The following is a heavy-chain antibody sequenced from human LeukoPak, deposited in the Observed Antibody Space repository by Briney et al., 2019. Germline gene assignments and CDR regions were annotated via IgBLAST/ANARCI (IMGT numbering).Heavy chain of an antibody. Sequence: SETLSLTCTVSGGSISSYYWSWIRQPAGKGLEWIGRIYTSGSTNYNPSLKSRVTISVDTSKNQFSLKLSSVTAADTAVYYCARINYDFWSGYSPYYYYYYMDVWGKGTTVTVSS. J-gene: IGHJ6*03. CDR1: GGSISSYY. CDR3: ARINYDFWSGYSPYYYYYYMDV. V-gene: IGHV4-4*07. CDR2: IYTSGST. D-gene: IGHD3-3*01.